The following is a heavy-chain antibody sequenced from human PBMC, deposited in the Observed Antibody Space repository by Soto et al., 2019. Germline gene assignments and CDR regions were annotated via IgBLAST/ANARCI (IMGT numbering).Heavy chain of an antibody. CDR2: IFSSGSA. CDR3: ARIHMARGSPTGMDV. V-gene: IGHV4-59*01. J-gene: IGHJ6*02. D-gene: IGHD3-10*01. Sequence: SETLSLTCTVSVASISSYYWTWIRQPPGKGLEWLGYIFSSGSATYNPSLKSRVTISVDKSKNQFSLKLNSVTAADTAVYHCARIHMARGSPTGMDVWGQGTTVTVSS. CDR1: VASISSYY.